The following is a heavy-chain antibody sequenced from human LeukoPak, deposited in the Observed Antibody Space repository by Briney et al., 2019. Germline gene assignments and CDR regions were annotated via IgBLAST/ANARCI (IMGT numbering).Heavy chain of an antibody. CDR1: GGSFSGYY. CDR2: INHSGST. Sequence: SETLSLTCAVYGGSFSGYYWSWIRQPPGKGLEWIGEINHSGSTNYNPSLKSRVTISVDTSKNQFSLKLSSVTAADTAVYYCARMRYGSGPFDYWGQGTLVTVSS. CDR3: ARMRYGSGPFDY. D-gene: IGHD3-10*01. J-gene: IGHJ4*02. V-gene: IGHV4-34*01.